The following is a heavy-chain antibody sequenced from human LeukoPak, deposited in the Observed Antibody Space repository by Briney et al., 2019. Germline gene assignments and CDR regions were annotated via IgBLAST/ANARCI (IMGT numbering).Heavy chain of an antibody. Sequence: SETLSLTCTVSGGSISSGSYYWSWIRQPAGKGLEWIGRIYTSGSTNYNPSLKSRVTISIDTSKNQFSLKLSSVTAADTAVYYCARVTYSSTAGTYYFDYWGQGTLVTVSS. CDR1: GGSISSGSYY. J-gene: IGHJ4*02. CDR2: IYTSGST. D-gene: IGHD6-13*01. V-gene: IGHV4-61*02. CDR3: ARVTYSSTAGTYYFDY.